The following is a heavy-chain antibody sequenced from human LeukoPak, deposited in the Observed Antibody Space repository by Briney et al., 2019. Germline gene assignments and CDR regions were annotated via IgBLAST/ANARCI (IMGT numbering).Heavy chain of an antibody. Sequence: GGSLRLSCAASGFTFSSYSMNWVRQAPGKGLEWVSSISSSSSYIYYADSVKGRFTISRDNAKNSLYLQMNSLRAEDTAVYYCARLELRYYCYGMDVWGQGTTVTVSS. CDR3: ARLELRYYCYGMDV. V-gene: IGHV3-21*01. CDR2: ISSSSSYI. CDR1: GFTFSSYS. J-gene: IGHJ6*02. D-gene: IGHD1-7*01.